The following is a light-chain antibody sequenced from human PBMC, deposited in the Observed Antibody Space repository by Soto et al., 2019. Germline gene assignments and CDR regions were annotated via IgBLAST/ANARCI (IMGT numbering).Light chain of an antibody. J-gene: IGKJ2*03. CDR3: QQSSSTPYS. CDR2: AAY. Sequence: DIQMTQSPSSLSASVGDRVTITCRASQNSRNYLNWYQQTPGTAPKLLIYAAYNLQSGVPSRFSGSGSGADFTLTISSLQPEDSATYYCQQSSSTPYSLGQGTKLQIK. V-gene: IGKV1-39*01. CDR1: QNSRNY.